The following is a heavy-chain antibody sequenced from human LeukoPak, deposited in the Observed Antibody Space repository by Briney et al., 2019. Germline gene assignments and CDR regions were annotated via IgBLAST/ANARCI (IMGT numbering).Heavy chain of an antibody. J-gene: IGHJ4*02. CDR1: GFTFSSYT. D-gene: IGHD6-19*01. Sequence: PGGSLRLSCAASGFTFSSYTMNWVRQAPGKGLEWVSSIRSSGSYVYYADSVKDRFTISRDNSKNTLYLQMNSLRAEDTAVYYCASGTRARGIAVAVSTLYYWGQGTLVTVSS. V-gene: IGHV3-21*01. CDR2: IRSSGSYV. CDR3: ASGTRARGIAVAVSTLYY.